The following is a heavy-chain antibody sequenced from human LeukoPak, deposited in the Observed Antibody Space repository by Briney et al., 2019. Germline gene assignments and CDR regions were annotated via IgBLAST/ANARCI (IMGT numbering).Heavy chain of an antibody. V-gene: IGHV3-48*03. CDR2: ISSSGSTI. J-gene: IGHJ4*02. CDR1: GFTFSSYE. CDR3: AKTYGSGSRYYFDY. D-gene: IGHD3-10*01. Sequence: VRPGGSLRLSCAASGFTFSSYEMNRVRQAPGKGLEWVSYISSSGSTIYYADSVKGRFTISRDNAKNSLYLQMNSLRAEDTAVYYCAKTYGSGSRYYFDYWGQGTLVTVSS.